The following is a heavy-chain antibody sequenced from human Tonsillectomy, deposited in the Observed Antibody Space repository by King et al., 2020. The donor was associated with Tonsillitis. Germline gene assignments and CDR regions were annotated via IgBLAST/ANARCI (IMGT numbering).Heavy chain of an antibody. V-gene: IGHV4-59*01. CDR3: ARDYGQLDYFDY. J-gene: IGHJ4*02. CDR2: IYHSGST. D-gene: IGHD6-13*01. CDR1: GGSISSYY. Sequence: QLQESGPGLVKPSETLSLTCTVSGGSISSYYWSWIRQPPGKGLEWIGYIYHSGSTNYNPSLKSRVTISVDTSKKQFSLKLSSVTAADTAVYYCARDYGQLDYFDYWGQGTLVTVSS.